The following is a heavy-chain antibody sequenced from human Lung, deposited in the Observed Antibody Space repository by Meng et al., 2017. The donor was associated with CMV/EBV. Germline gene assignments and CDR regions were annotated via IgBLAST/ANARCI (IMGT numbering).Heavy chain of an antibody. J-gene: IGHJ4*02. Sequence: GESLKISCAASGFTFSSYGMHWVRQAPGKGLEWVAFIRYDGSNKYYADSVKGRFTISRDNSKNTLYLQMNSLRAEDTAVYYCAKGFCDSSGYYSEEDENCDYWGQGTXVTVSS. CDR1: GFTFSSYG. CDR2: IRYDGSNK. CDR3: AKGFCDSSGYYSEEDENCDY. V-gene: IGHV3-30*02. D-gene: IGHD3-22*01.